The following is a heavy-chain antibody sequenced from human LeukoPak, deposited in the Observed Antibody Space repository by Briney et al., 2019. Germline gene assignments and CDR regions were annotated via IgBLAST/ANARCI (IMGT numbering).Heavy chain of an antibody. V-gene: IGHV3-7*01. Sequence: GGSLRLSCAASGFTFSSYWMTWVRQAPGKGLEWVANMNQDGNAKNYVDSVKGRFTISRDNARNSLFLQMYSLRAEDTAVYYCTRDHHRRHYDSQARNTFDIWGQGTMVTVSS. J-gene: IGHJ3*02. CDR1: GFTFSSYW. CDR2: MNQDGNAK. CDR3: TRDHHRRHYDSQARNTFDI. D-gene: IGHD3-22*01.